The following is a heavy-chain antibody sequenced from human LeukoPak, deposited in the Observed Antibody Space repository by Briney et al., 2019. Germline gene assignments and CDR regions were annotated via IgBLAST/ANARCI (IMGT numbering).Heavy chain of an antibody. Sequence: GASVTVSCKASGYTFTGYYMHWVRQAPGQGLGWMGWINPNSGGTNYAQKFQGRVTMTRDTSISTAYMELSRLRSDDTAVYYCASSRGYSYNFDYWGQGTLVTVSS. D-gene: IGHD5-18*01. V-gene: IGHV1-2*02. J-gene: IGHJ4*02. CDR3: ASSRGYSYNFDY. CDR2: INPNSGGT. CDR1: GYTFTGYY.